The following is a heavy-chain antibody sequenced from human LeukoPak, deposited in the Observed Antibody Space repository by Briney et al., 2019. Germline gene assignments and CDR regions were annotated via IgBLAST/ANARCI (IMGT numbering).Heavy chain of an antibody. V-gene: IGHV3-21*01. CDR3: GRAFPPLRTSSAGDL. Sequence: GGSLRLSCSASGFTFSYYDMNWVRQAPGKGLEWVSSISYLSSHVYYGDSVKGRFSISRDNAKNSLYLQMNSLGAEDTAIYYCGRAFPPLRTSSAGDLWGQGILVTVSS. CDR2: ISYLSSHV. D-gene: IGHD3-16*01. J-gene: IGHJ4*02. CDR1: GFTFSYYD.